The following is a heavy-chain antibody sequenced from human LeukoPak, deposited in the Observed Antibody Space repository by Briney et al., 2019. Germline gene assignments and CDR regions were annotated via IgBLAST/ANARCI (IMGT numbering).Heavy chain of an antibody. CDR2: IYYSGST. V-gene: IGHV4-59*01. Sequence: SETLSLTCTVSGGSISSYYWSWIRQPPGKGLEGIGYIYYSGSTNYNPSLKSRVTMSVDTSKNQFSLKLSSVTAADTAVCYCARTSVGYSSSWYGQWEAFDIWGQGTMVTVSS. CDR3: ARTSVGYSSSWYGQWEAFDI. J-gene: IGHJ3*02. D-gene: IGHD6-13*01. CDR1: GGSISSYY.